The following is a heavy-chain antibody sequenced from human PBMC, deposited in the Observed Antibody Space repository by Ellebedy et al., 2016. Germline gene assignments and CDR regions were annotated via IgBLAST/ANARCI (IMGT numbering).Heavy chain of an antibody. CDR1: GFTFSDYY. J-gene: IGHJ4*02. V-gene: IGHV3-11*04. Sequence: GGSLRLSCAASGFTFSDYYMSWIRQAPGKGLEWVSYISSSGSTIYYADSVKGRFTISRDNSKNTLYLQMNSLRAEDTAVYYCARVDYDILTGYPLWGQGTLVTVSS. CDR3: ARVDYDILTGYPL. CDR2: ISSSGSTI. D-gene: IGHD3-9*01.